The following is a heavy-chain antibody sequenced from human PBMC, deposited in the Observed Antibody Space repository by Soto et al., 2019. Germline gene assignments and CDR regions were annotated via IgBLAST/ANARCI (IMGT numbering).Heavy chain of an antibody. CDR2: IYYSGST. D-gene: IGHD3-10*01. CDR1: GGSISSGDYY. J-gene: IGHJ6*02. CDR3: ARGAKLGQCTDGIDG. Sequence: SEPLSLTCTVSGGSISSGDYYWSWIRQPPGKGLEWIGYIYYSGSTYYNPSLKSRVTISVDTSKNQFSLKLSSVTAADTAVYYFARGAKLGQCTDGIDGWGQGTTVTVFS. V-gene: IGHV4-30-4*01.